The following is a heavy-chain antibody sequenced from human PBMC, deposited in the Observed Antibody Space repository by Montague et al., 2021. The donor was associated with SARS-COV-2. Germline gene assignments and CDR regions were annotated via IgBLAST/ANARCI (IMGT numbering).Heavy chain of an antibody. D-gene: IGHD3-10*01. V-gene: IGHV4-34*01. Sequence: SETLSLTCAAYGGSFSGYYWSWIRQPPGKGLEWIGEINHSGSTXXXPSXXXRVTISVDTSKNQFSLKLSSVTAADTAVYYCARMRAVLLWFGESTYFDYWGQGTLVTVSS. CDR1: GGSFSGYY. CDR2: INHSGST. J-gene: IGHJ4*02. CDR3: ARMRAVLLWFGESTYFDY.